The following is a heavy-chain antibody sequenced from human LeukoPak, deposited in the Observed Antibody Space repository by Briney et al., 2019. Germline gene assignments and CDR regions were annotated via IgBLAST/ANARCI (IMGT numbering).Heavy chain of an antibody. J-gene: IGHJ5*02. V-gene: IGHV3-48*01. CDR1: GFTFSSYS. D-gene: IGHD3-22*01. CDR3: ARDLVDYYDSSANNWFDP. Sequence: GGSLRLSCAASGFTFSSYSMNWVRQAPGKGLEWVSYISSSSSTIYYADSVKGRFTISRDNAKNSLYLQMNSLRAEDTAVYCCARDLVDYYDSSANNWFDPWGQGTLVTVSS. CDR2: ISSSSSTI.